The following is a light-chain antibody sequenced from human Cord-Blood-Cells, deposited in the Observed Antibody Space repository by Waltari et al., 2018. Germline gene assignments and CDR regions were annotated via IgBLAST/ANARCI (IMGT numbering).Light chain of an antibody. V-gene: IGKV1-33*01. CDR3: QQHDNLPLT. CDR2: DAT. CDR1: QDISKY. J-gene: IGKJ4*02. Sequence: DIQMPQSPSSLSASVGDGVSITCQASQDISKYLNWYQQKPGKAPKLLSYDATNLETGVTSRFRGSGSGTDFTFAISSLQPEDIATYYCQQHDNLPLTFGGGTKVEI.